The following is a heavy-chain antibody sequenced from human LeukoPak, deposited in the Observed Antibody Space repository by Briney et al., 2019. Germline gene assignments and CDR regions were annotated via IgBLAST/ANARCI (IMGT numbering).Heavy chain of an antibody. V-gene: IGHV3-23*01. CDR1: GFTFSNYA. Sequence: PGGSLRLSCAASGFTFSNYAMSWVRQAPGKGLEWVSTISASGGSTYYADSVKGRFTFSRDNSKNTLFLQLNSLRAEDTAVYYCTKGTEPSDYGAHFDYWGQGTLVTVSS. CDR2: ISASGGST. D-gene: IGHD4-17*01. J-gene: IGHJ4*02. CDR3: TKGTEPSDYGAHFDY.